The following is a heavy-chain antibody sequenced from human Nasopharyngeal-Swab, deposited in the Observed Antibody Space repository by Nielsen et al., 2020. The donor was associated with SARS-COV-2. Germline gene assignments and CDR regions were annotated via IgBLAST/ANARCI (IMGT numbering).Heavy chain of an antibody. Sequence: SETLSLTCAVSGGPISSGGYSWSWIRQPPGKGLEWIGYIYHSGSTYYNPSLKSRVTISVDRSKNQFSLKLSSVTAADTAVYYCASGPRGYSAFDIWGQGTMVTVSS. D-gene: IGHD5-12*01. CDR2: IYHSGST. V-gene: IGHV4-30-2*01. CDR3: ASGPRGYSAFDI. CDR1: GGPISSGGYS. J-gene: IGHJ3*02.